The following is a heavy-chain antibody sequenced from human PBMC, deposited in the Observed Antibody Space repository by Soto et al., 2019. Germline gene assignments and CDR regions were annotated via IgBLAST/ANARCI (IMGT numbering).Heavy chain of an antibody. Sequence: ASVKVSCKASGGTFSSYAISWVRQAPGQGLEWMGWVSAFNANTDYAQRFQGRVTMTTDTSTSTAYMELRSLTSDDTAVYYCARDRSSSDYWGQGTLVTVS. V-gene: IGHV1-18*01. CDR1: GGTFSSYA. CDR3: ARDRSSSDY. CDR2: VSAFNANT. D-gene: IGHD6-13*01. J-gene: IGHJ4*02.